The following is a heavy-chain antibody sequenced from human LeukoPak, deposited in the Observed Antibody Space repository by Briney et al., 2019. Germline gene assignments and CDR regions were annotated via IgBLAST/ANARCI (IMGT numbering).Heavy chain of an antibody. V-gene: IGHV4-31*03. CDR3: ARTYDSSGYYPFDY. CDR1: GGSTSSGGYY. CDR2: IYYSGST. J-gene: IGHJ4*02. Sequence: NASETLSLTCTVSGGSTSSGGYYWSWIRQHPGKGLEWIGYIYYSGSTYYNPSLKSRVTISVDMSKSRFSLKLSSVTAADTAVYYCARTYDSSGYYPFDYWGQGTLVTVSS. D-gene: IGHD3-22*01.